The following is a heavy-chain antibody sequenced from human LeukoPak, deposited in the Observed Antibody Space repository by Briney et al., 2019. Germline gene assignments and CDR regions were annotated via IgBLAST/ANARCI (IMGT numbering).Heavy chain of an antibody. V-gene: IGHV1-2*02. D-gene: IGHD5-12*01. CDR1: GYTLTGYY. Sequence: GASVKVSCKASGYTLTGYYMHWLRQAPGQGLAWMGWINPNSGDTNYAQKFQGRVTMTRDTSINTAYMELSRLTSDDTAVYYCAKNPYEYYFDYWGQGTLVTVSS. J-gene: IGHJ4*02. CDR2: INPNSGDT. CDR3: AKNPYEYYFDY.